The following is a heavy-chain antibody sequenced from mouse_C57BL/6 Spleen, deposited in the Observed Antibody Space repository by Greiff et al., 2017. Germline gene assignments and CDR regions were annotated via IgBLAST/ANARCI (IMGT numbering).Heavy chain of an antibody. D-gene: IGHD2-1*01. V-gene: IGHV1-42*01. Sequence: VQLKESGPELVKPGASVKISCKASGYSFTGYYMNWVKQSPEKSLEWIGEINPSTGGTTYNQKFKAKATLTVDKSSSTAYMQLKSLTSEDSAVYYCARTLIYSRGLYAMDYWGQGTSVTVSS. CDR2: INPSTGGT. CDR3: ARTLIYSRGLYAMDY. CDR1: GYSFTGYY. J-gene: IGHJ4*01.